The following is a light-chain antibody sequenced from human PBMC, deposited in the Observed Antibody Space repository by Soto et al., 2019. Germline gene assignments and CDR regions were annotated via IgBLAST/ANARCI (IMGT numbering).Light chain of an antibody. CDR3: QQSYNLPAT. CDR2: HGS. V-gene: IGKV1-12*01. CDR1: LSISTW. Sequence: DIQMTQSPSSVSASIGDTVTVTCRASLSISTWLAWYQQKPGAAPKLLIYHGSTLQTGVPSRFSGSGSGKDFTLTINSLQPEHFATYYYQQSYNLPATFSQGTKV. J-gene: IGKJ1*01.